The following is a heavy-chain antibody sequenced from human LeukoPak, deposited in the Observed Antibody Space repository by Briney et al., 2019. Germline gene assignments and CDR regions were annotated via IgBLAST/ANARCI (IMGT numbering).Heavy chain of an antibody. V-gene: IGHV4-59*01. CDR3: ARGQQQPFDY. CDR2: IYYSGST. CDR1: GGSISSYY. D-gene: IGHD6-13*01. J-gene: IGHJ4*02. Sequence: SETLSLTCTVSGGSISSYYWSWIRQPPGKGLEWIGYIYYSGSTNYNPSLKSRVTISVDTSKNQFSLKLSSVTAADTAVYYCARGQQQPFDYWGQGTLVTVSS.